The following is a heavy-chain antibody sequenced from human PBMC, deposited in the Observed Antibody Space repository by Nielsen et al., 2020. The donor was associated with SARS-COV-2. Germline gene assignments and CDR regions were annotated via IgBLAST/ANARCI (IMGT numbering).Heavy chain of an antibody. J-gene: IGHJ5*02. Sequence: ASVKVSRKAAGYTFTSYGLNWVRQAPGQGLEWMGWISPYNGNTNYAQQFQGRVTMTTDTSTSTAYMELRGLRSDDTAVYFCARQQLDYDPWGQGTLVTVSS. V-gene: IGHV1-18*01. CDR3: ARQQLDYDP. D-gene: IGHD6-13*01. CDR2: ISPYNGNT. CDR1: GYTFTSYG.